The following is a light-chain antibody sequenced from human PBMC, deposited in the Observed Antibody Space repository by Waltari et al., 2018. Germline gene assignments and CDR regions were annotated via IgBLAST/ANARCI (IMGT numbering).Light chain of an antibody. CDR1: SSNIGSYT. V-gene: IGLV1-44*01. CDR3: ATWDDRLNGQGV. Sequence: QSVLTQPPSASGTPGQRVTISCSGSSSNIGSYTVNWYQQFPGTAPKLLIYSNDRLPSGVPYRFSGSKSGTSASLAISGLQSEDEADYYCATWDDRLNGQGVFGGATRLTVL. CDR2: SND. J-gene: IGLJ2*01.